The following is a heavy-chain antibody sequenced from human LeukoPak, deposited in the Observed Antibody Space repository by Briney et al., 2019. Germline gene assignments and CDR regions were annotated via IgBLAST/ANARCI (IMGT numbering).Heavy chain of an antibody. CDR1: GFTFSYYA. CDR3: AKDRHSNYVKPFDY. J-gene: IGHJ4*02. D-gene: IGHD4-11*01. CDR2: TSSTGDTT. Sequence: PGGSLRLSCAASGFTFSYYAMNWVRQAPGKGLEWVAATSSTGDTTYYADSAKGRFTISRDNSKNTLYLQMNSLRAEDTAVYYCAKDRHSNYVKPFDYWGQGTLVTVSS. V-gene: IGHV3-23*01.